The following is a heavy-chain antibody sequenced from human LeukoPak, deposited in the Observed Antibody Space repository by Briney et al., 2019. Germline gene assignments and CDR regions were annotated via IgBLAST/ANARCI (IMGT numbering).Heavy chain of an antibody. Sequence: GGSLRLSCEASGFIFSDYNMNWVRQAPGKGLEWLSYIDSSSSTIYYADSVKGRFAISRDNAKNSLYLQMNSLRAEDTAVYYCARDLTGRVDYWGQGTLVTVSS. CDR1: GFIFSDYN. V-gene: IGHV3-48*04. CDR3: ARDLTGRVDY. CDR2: IDSSSSTI. D-gene: IGHD3-16*01. J-gene: IGHJ4*02.